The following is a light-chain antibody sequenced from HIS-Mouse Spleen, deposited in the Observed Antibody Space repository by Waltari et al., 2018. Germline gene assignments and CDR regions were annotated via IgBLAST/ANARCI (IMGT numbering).Light chain of an antibody. CDR3: QVWDSSSDHVV. Sequence: SYVLTQPPSVSVAPGKTARRTCGGNTLSMKSVHWVHQKPGQAPVLVVYDDSDRPPGITERFSGSNSGNTATLTISRVEAGDEADYYCQVWDSSSDHVVFGGGTKLTVL. CDR2: DDS. V-gene: IGLV3-21*03. CDR1: TLSMKS. J-gene: IGLJ2*01.